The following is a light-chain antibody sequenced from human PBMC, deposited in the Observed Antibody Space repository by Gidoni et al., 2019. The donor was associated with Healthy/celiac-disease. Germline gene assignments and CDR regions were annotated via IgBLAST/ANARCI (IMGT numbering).Light chain of an antibody. CDR2: QDS. CDR3: QAWDSRTVV. Sequence: SYDLTPPPSVSVSPGQTASITCSGDKLGDKYACWYQQKPGQSPVLVIYQDSKRPSGIPERFSGSNSGNTATLTISGTQAMDEADYYCQAWDSRTVVFGGGTKLTVL. CDR1: KLGDKY. J-gene: IGLJ2*01. V-gene: IGLV3-1*01.